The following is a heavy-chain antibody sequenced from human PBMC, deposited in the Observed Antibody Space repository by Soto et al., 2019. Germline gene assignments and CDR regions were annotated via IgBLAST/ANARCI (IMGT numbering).Heavy chain of an antibody. J-gene: IGHJ4*01. Sequence: ASVNVSCKASGYTFTSYGISWVRQAPGQGLEWMGWISAYNGNTNYAQKLQGRVTMTTDTSTSTAYMELRSLRSDDTAVYYCATASAGYTFGFDSWGQGSLVTVSS. D-gene: IGHD5-12*01. V-gene: IGHV1-18*04. CDR1: GYTFTSYG. CDR3: ATASAGYTFGFDS. CDR2: ISAYNGNT.